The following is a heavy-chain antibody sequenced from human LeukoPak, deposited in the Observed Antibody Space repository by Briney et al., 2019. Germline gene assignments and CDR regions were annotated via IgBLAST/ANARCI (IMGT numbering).Heavy chain of an antibody. CDR3: ARGTMVISHFDF. D-gene: IGHD3-10*01. CDR1: GGTFSSYA. J-gene: IGHJ4*02. CDR2: IIPIFGTA. V-gene: IGHV1-69*01. Sequence: SVKVSCKASGGTFSSYAISWVRQAPGQGLEWMGGIIPIFGTANYAQKFQGRVTITADESTSTAYMELSRLRSDDTAVYYCARGTMVISHFDFWGQGTLVTVSS.